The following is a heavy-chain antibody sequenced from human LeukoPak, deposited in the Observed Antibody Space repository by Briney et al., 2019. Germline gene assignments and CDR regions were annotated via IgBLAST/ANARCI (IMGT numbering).Heavy chain of an antibody. V-gene: IGHV4-59*01. CDR2: IYYSGST. J-gene: IGHJ4*02. Sequence: SETLSLTCTVSYGSISSYYWTWIRQPPGKGLEWIGYIYYSGSTNYNPSLKSRVTISVDTSKNQFSLKLSSVTAADTAVYYCARGKQGGDYWGQGTLVTVSS. D-gene: IGHD1/OR15-1a*01. CDR1: YGSISSYY. CDR3: ARGKQGGDY.